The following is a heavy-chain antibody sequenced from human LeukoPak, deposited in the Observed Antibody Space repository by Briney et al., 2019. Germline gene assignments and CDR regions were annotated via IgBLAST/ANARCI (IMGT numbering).Heavy chain of an antibody. CDR1: AYSISSGYY. Sequence: SETLSLTCAVSAYSISSGYYWGWIRQPPGKGLEWIASIYHSGSTYYNPSLKSRVTISVDTSKNQFSLKLSSVTAADTAVYYCARGSGYSGSYEFDYWGQGTLVTVSS. CDR3: ARGSGYSGSYEFDY. J-gene: IGHJ4*02. CDR2: IYHSGST. V-gene: IGHV4-38-2*01. D-gene: IGHD1-26*01.